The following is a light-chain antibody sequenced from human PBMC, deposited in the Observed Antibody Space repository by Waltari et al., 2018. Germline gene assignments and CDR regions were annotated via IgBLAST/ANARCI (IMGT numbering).Light chain of an antibody. V-gene: IGKV3-15*01. CDR2: GAS. Sequence: ETVMTQSPATLSVSPGDTATLSCRASQTISSNLAWYQQKPGQAPRLLIHGASTRAIGIPDRFSGSGSGTQFTLTISSLQSEDFAVYYCQQYNNWPPWTFGQGTKVEIK. J-gene: IGKJ1*01. CDR1: QTISSN. CDR3: QQYNNWPPWT.